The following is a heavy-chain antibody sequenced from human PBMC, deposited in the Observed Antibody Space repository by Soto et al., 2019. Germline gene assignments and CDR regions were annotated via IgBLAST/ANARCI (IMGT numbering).Heavy chain of an antibody. Sequence: SQTLSLTCAISGDSVSSDSAAWNWIRQSPSGGLEWLGRTYYRSKWNNDYGLSVKSRITINPDTSKNQFSLHLHPVTPEDTAVYYCAGLTWFRAMDVWGQGTPVTVSS. CDR3: AGLTWFRAMDV. D-gene: IGHD3-10*01. CDR1: GDSVSSDSAA. CDR2: TYYRSKWNN. J-gene: IGHJ6*02. V-gene: IGHV6-1*01.